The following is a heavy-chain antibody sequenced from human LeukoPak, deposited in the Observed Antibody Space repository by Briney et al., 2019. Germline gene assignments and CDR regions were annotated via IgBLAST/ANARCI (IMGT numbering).Heavy chain of an antibody. D-gene: IGHD3-10*01. CDR3: AKEVSGTNFGMDV. CDR2: IYPADSDT. V-gene: IGHV5-51*01. CDR1: GYSFINYW. J-gene: IGHJ6*02. Sequence: GESLKISCKGSGYSFINYWIAWVRQMPGKGLEWIGIIYPADSDTRYSPSFQGQVTISADKSISTAYLQWSSLKASDTAMYYCAKEVSGTNFGMDVWGQGTTVIVS.